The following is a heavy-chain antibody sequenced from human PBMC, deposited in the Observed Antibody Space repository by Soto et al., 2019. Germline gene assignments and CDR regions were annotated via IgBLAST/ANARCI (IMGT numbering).Heavy chain of an antibody. V-gene: IGHV4-61*01. Sequence: PSETLSLTCTVSGGSVSSGSYYWSWIRQPPGKGLEWIGYIYYSGSTNYNPSLKSRVTISVDTSKNQFSLKLSSVTAADTAVYYCARGGMRYYDSSGYTVDYWSQGTLVTVS. D-gene: IGHD3-22*01. CDR3: ARGGMRYYDSSGYTVDY. CDR2: IYYSGST. J-gene: IGHJ4*02. CDR1: GGSVSSGSYY.